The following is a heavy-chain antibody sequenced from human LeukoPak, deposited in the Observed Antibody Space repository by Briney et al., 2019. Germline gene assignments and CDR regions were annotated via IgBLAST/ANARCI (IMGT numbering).Heavy chain of an antibody. V-gene: IGHV3-30*02. CDR1: GFTFSNYG. CDR2: IWYDGSKT. D-gene: IGHD1-14*01. CDR3: SKRMNQLGPEY. J-gene: IGHJ4*02. Sequence: GGSLRLSCAASGFTFSNYGMHWVRQAPGKGLEWVAVIWYDGSKTYYADSVKGRFTISRDDSKNTVYLQMNSLRAEDTAVYYCSKRMNQLGPEYWGQGTLVTVSS.